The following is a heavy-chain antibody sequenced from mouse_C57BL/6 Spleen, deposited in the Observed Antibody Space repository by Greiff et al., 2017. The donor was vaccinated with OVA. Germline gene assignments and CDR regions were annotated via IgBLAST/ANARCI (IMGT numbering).Heavy chain of an antibody. Sequence: QVQLQQPGAELVRPGSSVKLSCKASGYTFTSYWMDWVKQRPGQGLEWIGNIYPSDSEPHYNQKFTDKATLTVAKSSSTAYMQLSSLTSEDSAIYYCAREGPHYYGSSYGAMDYWGQGTSVTVSS. CDR2: IYPSDSEP. J-gene: IGHJ4*01. CDR3: AREGPHYYGSSYGAMDY. D-gene: IGHD1-1*01. CDR1: GYTFTSYW. V-gene: IGHV1-61*01.